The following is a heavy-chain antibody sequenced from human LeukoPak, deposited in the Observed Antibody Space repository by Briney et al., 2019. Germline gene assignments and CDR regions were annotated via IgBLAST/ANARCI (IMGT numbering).Heavy chain of an antibody. CDR1: GGSISGYY. CDR2: IYYSGST. CDR3: ARSFTVTTFDS. Sequence: PSETLSLTCTVSGGSISGYYWSWIRQPPGKGLEWIGYIYYSGSTNYNPSLESRVTISVDTSKNQFSLNLSSVTAADTAVYYCARSFTVTTFDSWGQGNLVTVSS. D-gene: IGHD4-17*01. J-gene: IGHJ4*02. V-gene: IGHV4-59*12.